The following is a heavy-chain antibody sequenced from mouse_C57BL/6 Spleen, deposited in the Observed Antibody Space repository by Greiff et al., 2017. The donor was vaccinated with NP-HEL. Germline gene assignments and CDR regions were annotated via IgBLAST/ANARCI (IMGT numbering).Heavy chain of an antibody. V-gene: IGHV1-50*01. CDR3: ARRGSNLDY. CDR1: GYTFTSYW. Sequence: QVQLKQPGAELVKPGASVKLSCKASGYTFTSYWMQWVKQRPGQGLEWIGEIDPSDSYTNYNQKFKGKATLTVDTSSSTAYMQLSSLTSEDSAVYYCARRGSNLDYWGQGTTLTVSS. CDR2: IDPSDSYT. D-gene: IGHD1-1*01. J-gene: IGHJ2*01.